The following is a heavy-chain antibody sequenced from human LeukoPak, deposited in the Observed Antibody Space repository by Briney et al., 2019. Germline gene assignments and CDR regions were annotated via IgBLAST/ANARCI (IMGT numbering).Heavy chain of an antibody. J-gene: IGHJ2*01. CDR1: GFTVSDNY. CDR3: ARVSGYSYGYRWYFDL. CDR2: IYSGGST. D-gene: IGHD5-18*01. V-gene: IGHV3-66*01. Sequence: PGGSLRLSCAASGFTVSDNYMGWVRQAPGKGLEWVSVIYSGGSTYYADSVKGRFTISRDNSKNMLYLQMNSLRAEDTAVYYCARVSGYSYGYRWYFDLWGRGTLVTVSS.